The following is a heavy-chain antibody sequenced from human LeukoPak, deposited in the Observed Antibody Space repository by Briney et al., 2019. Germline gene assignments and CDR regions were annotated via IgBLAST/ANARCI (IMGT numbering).Heavy chain of an antibody. J-gene: IGHJ4*02. V-gene: IGHV4-31*03. CDR1: GVSISSGGYY. Sequence: SQTLSLTCTVSGVSISSGGYYWSWIRQHPGKGLEWIGYIYYSGSTYYNPSLKSRVTISVDTSKNQFSLKLSSVTAADTAVYYCARSMVRGVILVYWGQGTLVTVSS. CDR2: IYYSGST. D-gene: IGHD3-10*01. CDR3: ARSMVRGVILVY.